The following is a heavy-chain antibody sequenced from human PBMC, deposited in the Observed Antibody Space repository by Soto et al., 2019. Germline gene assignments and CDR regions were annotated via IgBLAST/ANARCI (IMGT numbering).Heavy chain of an antibody. J-gene: IGHJ6*02. D-gene: IGHD3-10*01. CDR3: ASGEGAGLFGMDV. CDR2: IKQDGSEK. V-gene: IGHV3-7*03. CDR1: GFMFSDYW. Sequence: EVQLVESGGDLVQPGGSLRLSCEASGFMFSDYWMTWVRQAPGKGLEWVANIKQDGSEKYYVDSVKGRFTISRDNTKNSLYLQMSSLRAEDTAVYYCASGEGAGLFGMDVWGQGTTVTVSS.